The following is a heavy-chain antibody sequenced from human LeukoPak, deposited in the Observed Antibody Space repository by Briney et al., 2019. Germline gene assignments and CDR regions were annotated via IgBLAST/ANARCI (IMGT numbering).Heavy chain of an antibody. CDR2: ISWNSGSI. CDR3: AKVKPTLSDYDSSGYFDY. CDR1: GFTFSSYA. Sequence: PGGSLRLSCAASGFTFSSYAMGWVRQAPGKGLEWVSGISWNSGSIGYADSVKGRFTISRDNAKNSLYLQMNSLRAEDTALYYCAKVKPTLSDYDSSGYFDYWGQGTLVTVSS. V-gene: IGHV3-9*01. J-gene: IGHJ4*02. D-gene: IGHD3-22*01.